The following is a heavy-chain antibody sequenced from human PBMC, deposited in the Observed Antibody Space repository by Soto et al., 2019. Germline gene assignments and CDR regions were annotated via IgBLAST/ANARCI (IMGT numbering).Heavy chain of an antibody. Sequence: GGSLRLSCAASGFTFSSYSMNWVRQAPGKGLEWVSYISSSSSTIYYADSVKGRFTISRDNAKNSLYLQMNSLRDEDTAVYYCAREGIFDYYYYGMDVWGQGTTVTVSS. D-gene: IGHD3-3*01. CDR2: ISSSSSTI. J-gene: IGHJ6*02. CDR1: GFTFSSYS. V-gene: IGHV3-48*02. CDR3: AREGIFDYYYYGMDV.